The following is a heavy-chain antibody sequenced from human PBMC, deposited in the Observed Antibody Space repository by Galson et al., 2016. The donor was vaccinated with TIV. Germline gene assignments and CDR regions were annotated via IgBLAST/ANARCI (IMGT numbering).Heavy chain of an antibody. CDR3: RARGDSRAHDVFDF. CDR2: IKTDGSRT. J-gene: IGHJ3*01. V-gene: IGHV3-74*01. D-gene: IGHD3-3*01. Sequence: SLRLSCAASGFTLSSYWMHWVRQAPGKGLVWLSRIKTDGSRTDYVDAVQGRFTISRDNVKNMVYLQMDSLRVEDTAVYYCRARGDSRAHDVFDFWGRGTMVTVSS. CDR1: GFTLSSYW.